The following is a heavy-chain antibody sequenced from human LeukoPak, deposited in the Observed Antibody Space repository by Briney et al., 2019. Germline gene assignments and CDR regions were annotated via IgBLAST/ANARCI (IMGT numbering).Heavy chain of an antibody. D-gene: IGHD3-3*01. CDR1: GFTFSSYS. CDR2: ISSSSSYI. CDR3: AKDTTYDTYAFDI. J-gene: IGHJ3*02. V-gene: IGHV3-21*04. Sequence: GGSLRLSCAASGFTFSSYSMNWVRQAPGKGLEWVSSISSSSSYIYYADSVKGRFTISRDNAKNSLYLQMNSLRAEDTALYYCAKDTTYDTYAFDIWGQGTMVTVSS.